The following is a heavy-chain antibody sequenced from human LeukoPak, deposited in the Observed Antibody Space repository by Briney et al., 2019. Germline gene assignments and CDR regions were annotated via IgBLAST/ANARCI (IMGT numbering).Heavy chain of an antibody. Sequence: GGSLRLSCAASGFIFSSYGMHWVRQAPGKGLEWVAVIWYNGSKKYYADSVKGRFTISRDSSKNTLYLQMNSLRAEDTAVYYCARDKFRFDNWGQETLVTVSS. CDR2: IWYNGSKK. CDR1: GFIFSSYG. V-gene: IGHV3-33*01. J-gene: IGHJ4*02. D-gene: IGHD3-10*01. CDR3: ARDKFRFDN.